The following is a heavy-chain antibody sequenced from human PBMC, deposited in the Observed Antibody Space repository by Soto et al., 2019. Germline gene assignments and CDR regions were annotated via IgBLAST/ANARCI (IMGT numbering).Heavy chain of an antibody. CDR2: ISGSGTST. CDR1: GITLNNYA. CDR3: AKEVAGGTAMLTSSFDY. Sequence: EVHLLECGGGLVQPGGSLRLTCAASGITLNNYALSWVRQAPGKGLEWVSAISGSGTSTYYADSVKGRFTISRDNSKNTLYLQMNGLRADDSAVYYCAKEVAGGTAMLTSSFDYWVQGTLVTASS. J-gene: IGHJ4*02. D-gene: IGHD5-18*01. V-gene: IGHV3-23*01.